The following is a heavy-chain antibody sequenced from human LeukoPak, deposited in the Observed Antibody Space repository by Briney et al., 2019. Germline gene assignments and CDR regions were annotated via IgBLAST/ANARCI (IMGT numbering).Heavy chain of an antibody. Sequence: GASVKVSCKASGGTFSSYAISWVRQAPGQGLEWMGGIIPIFGTANYAQKFQGRVTITADESTSTAYMEPRSMRSEDTAVYYCARDHRSSSWYGYYYYYMDVWGKGTTVTVSS. CDR1: GGTFSSYA. CDR2: IIPIFGTA. CDR3: ARDHRSSSWYGYYYYYMDV. J-gene: IGHJ6*03. D-gene: IGHD6-13*01. V-gene: IGHV1-69*13.